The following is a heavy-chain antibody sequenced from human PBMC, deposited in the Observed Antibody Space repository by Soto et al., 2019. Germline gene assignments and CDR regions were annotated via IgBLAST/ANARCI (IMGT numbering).Heavy chain of an antibody. CDR1: GFTFSSYS. CDR2: ISSSSSTI. J-gene: IGHJ6*02. V-gene: IGHV3-48*01. CDR3: AREGYYYYYGMDF. Sequence: EVQLVESGGGLVQPGGSLRLSCAASGFTFSSYSMNWVRQAPGKGLEWVSYISSSSSTIYYADSVKGRFTISRDNAKNSLYLQMNSLRAEDTAVYYCAREGYYYYYGMDFWGQGTTVTVSS.